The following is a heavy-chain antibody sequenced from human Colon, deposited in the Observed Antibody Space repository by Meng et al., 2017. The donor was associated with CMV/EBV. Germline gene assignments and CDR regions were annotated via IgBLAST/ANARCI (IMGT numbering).Heavy chain of an antibody. CDR2: INSDGTST. Sequence: GESLKISCAASGFAFSIYWMHWVRQVPGKGLEWVARINSDGTSTTYADSVKGRFIVSRDNPKSTVYLQMNSLKGEDTAVYFCGRNRVDHWGQGTLVTVSS. J-gene: IGHJ4*02. CDR3: GRNRVDH. D-gene: IGHD3-10*01. V-gene: IGHV3-74*01. CDR1: GFAFSIYW.